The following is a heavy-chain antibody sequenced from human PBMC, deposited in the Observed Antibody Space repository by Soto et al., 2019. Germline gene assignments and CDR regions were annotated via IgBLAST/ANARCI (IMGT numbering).Heavy chain of an antibody. CDR3: AREMTTVTSARYCYYGMDX. CDR2: IIPIFGTA. CDR1: GGTFSSYA. Sequence: SVKVSCKASGGTFSSYAISWVRQAPGQGLEWMGGIIPIFGTANYAQKFQGRVTITADKSTSTAYMELSSLRSEDTAVYYCAREMTTVTSARYCYYGMDXWGQGTTVTVS. D-gene: IGHD4-17*01. J-gene: IGHJ6*02. V-gene: IGHV1-69*06.